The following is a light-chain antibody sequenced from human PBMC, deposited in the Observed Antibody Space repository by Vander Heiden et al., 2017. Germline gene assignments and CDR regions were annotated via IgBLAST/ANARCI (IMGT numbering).Light chain of an antibody. CDR2: EVN. J-gene: IGLJ3*02. CDR1: PSDIGTFNL. Sequence: QSALTQPASVSGSPGQSTTMSFTGSPSDIGTFNLVYWYQQLPGKVPRLLIYEVNRRPSGVSDRLSGTKSGNTASLTISGLQADDEADYYCCSYAGSTTPIVLFGGGTKLTVL. CDR3: CSYAGSTTPIVL. V-gene: IGLV2-23*02.